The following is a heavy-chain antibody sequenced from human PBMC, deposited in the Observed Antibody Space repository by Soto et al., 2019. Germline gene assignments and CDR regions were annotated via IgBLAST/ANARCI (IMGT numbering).Heavy chain of an antibody. CDR2: INPNGGIT. V-gene: IGHV1-46*01. Sequence: ASVKVSCKASGYTFTHYYIHWVRQAPGQGLEWMGIINPNGGITTYAQKFRAGFTMTRDTSTNTVYLELSSLRSEDSAVYYCATSVNSAMAFDYWGQGTLVTVSS. D-gene: IGHD5-18*01. CDR1: GYTFTHYY. CDR3: ATSVNSAMAFDY. J-gene: IGHJ4*02.